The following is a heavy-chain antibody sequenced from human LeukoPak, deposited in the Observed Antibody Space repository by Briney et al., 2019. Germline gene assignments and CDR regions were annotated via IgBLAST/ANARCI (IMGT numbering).Heavy chain of an antibody. V-gene: IGHV1-2*06. CDR3: ARDTHCFDY. J-gene: IGHJ4*02. CDR2: INPNSGAT. CDR1: GYTFTDYF. Sequence: EASVKVSCKAYGYTFTDYFMHWVRKAPGQGIEWMGRINPNSGATNYAQKFQGRVTMTRDTSISTAYMELSRLTSDDTAIYYCARDTHCFDYWGQGTLATVSS.